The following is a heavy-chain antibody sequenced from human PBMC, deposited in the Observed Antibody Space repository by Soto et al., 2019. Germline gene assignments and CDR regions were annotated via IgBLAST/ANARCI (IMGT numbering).Heavy chain of an antibody. Sequence: EVQLLESGGGLVQPGGSLRLSCAVSGFTFSSYAMSWVRQAPGKGLEWVSTISGSGGSTYYADSVKGRFTISRDNSKNTLYLQMNSVRAEDTAVHYCAKGRKSSGWYSDYWGQGTLVTVSS. CDR3: AKGRKSSGWYSDY. CDR1: GFTFSSYA. V-gene: IGHV3-23*01. D-gene: IGHD6-19*01. J-gene: IGHJ4*02. CDR2: ISGSGGST.